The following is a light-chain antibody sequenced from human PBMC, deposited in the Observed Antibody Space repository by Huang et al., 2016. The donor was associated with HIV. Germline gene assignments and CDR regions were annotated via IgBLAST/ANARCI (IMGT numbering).Light chain of an antibody. CDR3: QKYDSAPRT. Sequence: DIQMTQSPSSLSESVGDRVTITCRASQGISNYLAWYQVKPGKVPKLLIHAASTLQAGVSSRFSGIGYGTHFPLTITSLQPDDVALYFCQKYDSAPRTFGQGTKVEIK. CDR2: AAS. V-gene: IGKV1-27*01. CDR1: QGISNY. J-gene: IGKJ1*01.